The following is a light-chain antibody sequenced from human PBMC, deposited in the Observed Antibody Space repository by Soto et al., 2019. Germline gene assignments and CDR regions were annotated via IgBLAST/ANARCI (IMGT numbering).Light chain of an antibody. CDR2: AAS. CDR3: QKYKSAPQT. J-gene: IGKJ5*01. Sequence: DVQMTQPPSSLSASVGDRVTITCRASQGISNYLAWFQQKPGEVPKLLIFAASTLQSGVPSRFSGSGSGTDFTLTISSLQPEDVATYYCQKYKSAPQTFGQGTRLEIK. CDR1: QGISNY. V-gene: IGKV1-27*01.